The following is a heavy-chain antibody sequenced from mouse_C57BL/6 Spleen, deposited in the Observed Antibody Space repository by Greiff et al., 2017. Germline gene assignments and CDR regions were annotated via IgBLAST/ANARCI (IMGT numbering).Heavy chain of an antibody. CDR3: ARGGWLHYYFDY. CDR1: GYAFSSYW. V-gene: IGHV1-80*01. D-gene: IGHD2-3*01. Sequence: QVQLQQSGAELVKPGASVKISCKASGYAFSSYWMNWVKQRPGKGLEWIGQIYPGDGDTNYNGKFKGKATLTADKSSSTAYMQLSSLTSEDSAFYFCARGGWLHYYFDYWGQGTTLTVSS. CDR2: IYPGDGDT. J-gene: IGHJ2*01.